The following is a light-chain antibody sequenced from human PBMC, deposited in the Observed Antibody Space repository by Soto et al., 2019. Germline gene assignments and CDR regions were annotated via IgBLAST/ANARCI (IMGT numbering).Light chain of an antibody. V-gene: IGKV1-6*01. CDR1: QGIRND. J-gene: IGKJ4*01. CDR3: LQDYNYLLT. Sequence: AIQMTQSPSSLSASVGDRVTITCRASQGIRNDLGWYQQKPGKAPKLLIYAASSFKIGVPSRFRGSESATDFTLTISSLQPKDVATYYCLQDYNYLLTFDGGTKVEIK. CDR2: AAS.